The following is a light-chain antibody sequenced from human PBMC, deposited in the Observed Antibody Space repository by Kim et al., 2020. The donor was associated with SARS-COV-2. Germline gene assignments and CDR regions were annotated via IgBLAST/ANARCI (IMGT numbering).Light chain of an antibody. CDR3: SSFTTTTARV. CDR1: TSDVGAYDY. Sequence: QSALTQPASLSGSPGQSITISRTGTTSDVGAYDYVSWYQQFPGNAPKLIIYDVTHRPSGVSDRFSGSKSGNTASLTISGLQADDEADYYCSSFTTTTARVFGGGTRVTVL. CDR2: DVT. J-gene: IGLJ3*02. V-gene: IGLV2-14*03.